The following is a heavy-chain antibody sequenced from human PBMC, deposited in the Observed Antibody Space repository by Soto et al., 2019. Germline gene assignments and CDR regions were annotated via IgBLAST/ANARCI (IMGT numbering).Heavy chain of an antibody. CDR1: GFTFSSYG. V-gene: IGHV3-30*03. Sequence: QVQLVESGGGVVQPGRSLRLSCAASGFTFSSYGMHWVRQAPGKGLEWVAVISHDGSNKYYADSVKGRFTISRDNSKNTLYLQMNSLRAEDTAVYYCATRYVTTSYGMDVWGQGTTVTVSS. CDR3: ATRYVTTSYGMDV. J-gene: IGHJ6*02. CDR2: ISHDGSNK. D-gene: IGHD4-4*01.